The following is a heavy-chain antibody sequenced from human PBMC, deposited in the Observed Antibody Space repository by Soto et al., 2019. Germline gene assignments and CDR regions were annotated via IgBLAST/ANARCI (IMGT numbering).Heavy chain of an antibody. J-gene: IGHJ4*02. V-gene: IGHV4-31*03. CDR3: ARAHGSGGYTRD. CDR1: GGSISSGGYY. Sequence: QVQLQESGPGLVKPSQTLSLTCTVSGGSISSGGYYWSWIRQHPGKGLEWIGYIYYSGSAYYNPSLKSRVTISGDTSKNQFSLTVTSVTAADTAVYYCARAHGSGGYTRDWGQGTLVTVSS. CDR2: IYYSGSA. D-gene: IGHD5-12*01.